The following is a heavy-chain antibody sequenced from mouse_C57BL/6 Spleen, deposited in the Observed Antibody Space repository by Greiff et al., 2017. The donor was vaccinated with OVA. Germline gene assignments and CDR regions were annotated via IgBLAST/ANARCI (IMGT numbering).Heavy chain of an antibody. D-gene: IGHD3-2*02. CDR2: FYPGSGSI. CDR1: GYTFTEYT. V-gene: IGHV1-62-2*01. J-gene: IGHJ2*01. CDR3: ARGRQLRLSFDY. Sequence: VQLVESGAELVKPGASVKLSCKASGYTFTEYTIHWVKQRSGQGLEWIGWFYPGSGSIKYNEKFKDKATLTADKSSSTVYMELSRLTSEDSAVYFCARGRQLRLSFDYWGQGTTLTVSS.